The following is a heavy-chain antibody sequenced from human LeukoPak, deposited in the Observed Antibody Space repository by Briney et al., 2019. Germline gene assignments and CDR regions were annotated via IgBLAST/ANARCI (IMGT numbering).Heavy chain of an antibody. V-gene: IGHV1-2*02. CDR3: ARVYGDYDY. J-gene: IGHJ4*02. CDR1: GYTFNGYY. CDR2: INPNSGGT. Sequence: ASVKVSCKASGYTFNGYYKHWVRQAPGQGLEWMGWINPNSGGTNYAQKFQGRVTMTRDTSISTAYMELSRLRSDDTAMYYCARVYGDYDYWGQGTLVTVSS. D-gene: IGHD4-17*01.